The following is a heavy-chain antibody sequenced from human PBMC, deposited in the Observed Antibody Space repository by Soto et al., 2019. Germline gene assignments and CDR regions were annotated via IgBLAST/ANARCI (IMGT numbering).Heavy chain of an antibody. V-gene: IGHV3-30-3*01. J-gene: IGHJ4*02. Sequence: RLSCGASGFTFSSYAMHWVRQAPGKGLEWVAVVSYDGSNKNYADSVKGRFTISRDNFKNTLYLQMNSLRAEDTAVYYCAGHWAAAGKEFDYWGQGTLVTVSS. D-gene: IGHD6-13*01. CDR1: GFTFSSYA. CDR3: AGHWAAAGKEFDY. CDR2: VSYDGSNK.